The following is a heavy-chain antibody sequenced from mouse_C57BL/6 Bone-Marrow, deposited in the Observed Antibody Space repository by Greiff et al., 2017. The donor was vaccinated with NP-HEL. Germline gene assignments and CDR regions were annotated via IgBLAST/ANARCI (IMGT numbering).Heavy chain of an antibody. J-gene: IGHJ2*01. Sequence: QVQLQQPGAELVKPGASVKMSCKASGYTFTSYWITWVKQSPGQGLEWIGDIYPGSGSTNYNEKFKSKATLTVDTSSSTAYMQLSSLTSEDSAVYYCARPYGSSSYYFDYWGQGTTLTVSS. CDR3: ARPYGSSSYYFDY. V-gene: IGHV1-55*01. CDR1: GYTFTSYW. CDR2: IYPGSGST. D-gene: IGHD1-1*01.